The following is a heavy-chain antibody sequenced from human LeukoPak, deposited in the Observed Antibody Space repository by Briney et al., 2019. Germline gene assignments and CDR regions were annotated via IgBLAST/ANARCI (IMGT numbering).Heavy chain of an antibody. V-gene: IGHV3-23*01. CDR1: GFTFSTYA. CDR3: AKGPMYYYDSSGYYVYYYYGMDV. J-gene: IGHJ6*02. D-gene: IGHD3-22*01. CDR2: ISGGGAST. Sequence: GGSLRLSCAASGFTFSTYAMSWVRQAPGKGLEWVSAISGGGASTYYADSVKGRFTISRDNSKNTLYLQMNSLRAEDTAVYYCAKGPMYYYDSSGYYVYYYYGMDVWGQGTTVTVSS.